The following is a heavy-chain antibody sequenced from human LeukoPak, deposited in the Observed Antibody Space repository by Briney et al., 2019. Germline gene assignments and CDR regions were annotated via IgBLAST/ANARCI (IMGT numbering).Heavy chain of an antibody. D-gene: IGHD3-22*01. V-gene: IGHV4-61*02. CDR3: ARAADYYDSSGYYYFDY. CDR1: GGSISSDNYY. CDR2: IYTSGST. Sequence: SETLSLTCTVSGGSISSDNYYWSWIRQPAGTGLEWIGRIYTSGSTNYNPSLKSRVTISLDTSKNQFSLKLSSVTAADTAVYYCARAADYYDSSGYYYFDYWGQGTLVTVSS. J-gene: IGHJ4*02.